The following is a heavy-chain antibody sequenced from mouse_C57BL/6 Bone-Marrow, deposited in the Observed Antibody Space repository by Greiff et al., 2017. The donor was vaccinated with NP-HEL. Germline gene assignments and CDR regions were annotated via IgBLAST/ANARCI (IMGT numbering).Heavy chain of an antibody. CDR1: GYTFTSYW. D-gene: IGHD1-1*01. CDR2: IDPSDSDT. CDR3: ARCGTTVVAHYYAMDY. J-gene: IGHJ4*01. V-gene: IGHV1-52*01. Sequence: QVQLQQPGAELVRPGSSVKLSCKASGYTFTSYWMHWVKQRPIQGLEWIGNIDPSDSDTHYNQKFKDKATLTVDKSSSTAYMQLSSLTSEDSAVYYCARCGTTVVAHYYAMDYWGQGTSVTVSS.